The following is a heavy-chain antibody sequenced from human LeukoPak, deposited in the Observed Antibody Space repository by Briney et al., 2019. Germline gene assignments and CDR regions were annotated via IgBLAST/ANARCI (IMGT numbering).Heavy chain of an antibody. Sequence: SETLSLTCAVYGGSFSGYYWSWIREPPGKGLEWMGEINHSGSTNYNPSLKRRVTISVDTSKNQFSLKLSSVTAADTAVYYCARGRGGWYENYYYGMDVWGQGTTVTVSS. V-gene: IGHV4-34*01. CDR1: GGSFSGYY. D-gene: IGHD6-19*01. CDR2: INHSGST. J-gene: IGHJ6*02. CDR3: ARGRGGWYENYYYGMDV.